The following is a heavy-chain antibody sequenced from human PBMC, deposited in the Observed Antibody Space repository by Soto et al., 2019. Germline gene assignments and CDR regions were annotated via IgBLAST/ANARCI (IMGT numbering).Heavy chain of an antibody. CDR1: GFTFSSYG. J-gene: IGHJ6*02. V-gene: IGHV3-30*18. CDR3: AKEYYDILTGYLEAGYYGMDV. CDR2: ISYDGSNK. Sequence: GGSLRLSCAASGFTFSSYGMHWVRQAPGKGLEWVAVISYDGSNKYYADSVKGRFTISRDNSKNTLYLQMNSLRAEDTAVYYCAKEYYDILTGYLEAGYYGMDVWGQGTTVTVSS. D-gene: IGHD3-9*01.